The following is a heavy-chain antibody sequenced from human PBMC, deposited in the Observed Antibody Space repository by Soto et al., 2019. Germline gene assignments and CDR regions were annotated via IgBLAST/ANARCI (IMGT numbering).Heavy chain of an antibody. Sequence: GGSLRLSCAASGFTFSSYAMHWVRQAPGKGLEWVAVISYDGSNKYYADSVKGRFTISRDNSKNTLYLQMNSLRAEDTAVYYCARLKGGSYGGPFDYWGQGTLVTVSS. CDR1: GFTFSSYA. CDR3: ARLKGGSYGGPFDY. CDR2: ISYDGSNK. V-gene: IGHV3-30-3*01. D-gene: IGHD1-26*01. J-gene: IGHJ4*02.